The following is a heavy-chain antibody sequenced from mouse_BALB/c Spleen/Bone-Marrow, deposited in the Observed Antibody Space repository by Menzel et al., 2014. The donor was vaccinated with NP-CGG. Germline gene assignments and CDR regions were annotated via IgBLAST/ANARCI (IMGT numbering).Heavy chain of an antibody. Sequence: VQLVESGGGLVQPGGSLKLSCAASGFTFSSYTMSWVRLTPEKRLEWVAYISNGGGNTYYADPVKGRFTISRDNAKNTLYLQMSSLKSEDTALYYCARRDGTYYFDYWGQGTTLTVSS. CDR1: GFTFSSYT. D-gene: IGHD4-1*01. J-gene: IGHJ2*01. V-gene: IGHV5-12-2*01. CDR2: ISNGGGNT. CDR3: ARRDGTYYFDY.